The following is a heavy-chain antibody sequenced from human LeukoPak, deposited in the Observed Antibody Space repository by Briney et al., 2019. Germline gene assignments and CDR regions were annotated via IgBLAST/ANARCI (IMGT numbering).Heavy chain of an antibody. CDR2: ISYDGSNK. Sequence: GRSLRLSCAASGFTFSSYAMHWVRQAPGKGLEWVAVISYDGSNKYYADSVKGRFTISRDNSKNTLYLQMNSLRAEDTAVYYCARDTAPYYYYGMDVWGQGTTVTVSS. V-gene: IGHV3-30-3*01. CDR1: GFTFSSYA. J-gene: IGHJ6*02. CDR3: ARDTAPYYYYGMDV. D-gene: IGHD5-18*01.